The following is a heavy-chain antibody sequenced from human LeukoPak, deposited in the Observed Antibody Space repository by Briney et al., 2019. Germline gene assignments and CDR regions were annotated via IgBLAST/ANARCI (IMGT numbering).Heavy chain of an antibody. CDR1: GFTFSSYA. CDR2: ITGSGGST. J-gene: IGHJ4*02. V-gene: IGHV3-23*01. D-gene: IGHD2-2*01. CDR3: AKDWMSTSRPSVDY. Sequence: GGSLRLSCAASGFTFSSYAMSWVRQAPGKGLEWVSAITGSGGSTYYADSVKGRFTITRDNSKNTPYLQMNSLRSEDTAVYYWAKDWMSTSRPSVDYWGQGTLVTDSS.